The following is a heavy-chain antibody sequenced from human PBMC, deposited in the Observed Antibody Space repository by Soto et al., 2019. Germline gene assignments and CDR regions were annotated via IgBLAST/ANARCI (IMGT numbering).Heavy chain of an antibody. V-gene: IGHV3-21*01. CDR1: GFTFSSYS. Sequence: GGSLRLSCAASGFTFSSYSMNWVRQAPGKGLEWVSSISSSSSYIYYADSVKGRFTISRDNAKNSLYLQMNSLRAEETAVYYCARDLNTIFGVAQEPGYYFDYWGQGTLVTVSS. CDR2: ISSSSSYI. CDR3: ARDLNTIFGVAQEPGYYFDY. D-gene: IGHD3-3*01. J-gene: IGHJ4*02.